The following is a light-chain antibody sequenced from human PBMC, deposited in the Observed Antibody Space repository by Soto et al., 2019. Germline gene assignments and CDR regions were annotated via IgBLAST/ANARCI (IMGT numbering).Light chain of an antibody. Sequence: DIQMTQSPSTLSASVGDRVTITCRASQSISSWLAWYQQKPGKAPKLLIYKAPSLQRGVPSRFSGSGSGTEFTLTIRSLQPDEFATYYCQQYNSYWTFGQGTKVEIK. J-gene: IGKJ1*01. CDR1: QSISSW. CDR3: QQYNSYWT. CDR2: KAP. V-gene: IGKV1-5*03.